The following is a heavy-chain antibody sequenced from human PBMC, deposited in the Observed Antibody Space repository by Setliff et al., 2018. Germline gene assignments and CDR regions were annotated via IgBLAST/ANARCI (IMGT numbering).Heavy chain of an antibody. D-gene: IGHD2-21*01. CDR1: GYSFSNFW. CDR3: ARRGERFFNWFDP. J-gene: IGHJ5*02. Sequence: LGESLKISCKGSGYSFSNFWIGWVRQMPGKGLEWMGIIYPGDSHTRYSPSFQGQVTISTDTSINTAFLQWNNLKASDTAVYYCARRGERFFNWFDPWGQGTLVTVSS. V-gene: IGHV5-51*01. CDR2: IYPGDSHT.